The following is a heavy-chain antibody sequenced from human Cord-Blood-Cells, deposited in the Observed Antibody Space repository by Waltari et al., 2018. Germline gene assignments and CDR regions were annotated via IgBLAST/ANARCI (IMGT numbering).Heavy chain of an antibody. CDR2: IYHSGST. V-gene: IGHV4-30-2*01. J-gene: IGHJ3*02. CDR1: GGSISSGGYS. D-gene: IGHD7-27*01. CDR3: ARDPGDSAVDI. Sequence: QLQLQESGSGLVKPSQTLSLTCAVYGGSISSGGYSWSWIRQPPGNGLEWIGYIYHSGSTYYNPALKSRVTISVDRSKNQFSLKLGSVTAADTAVYYCARDPGDSAVDIWGQGTMVTVSS.